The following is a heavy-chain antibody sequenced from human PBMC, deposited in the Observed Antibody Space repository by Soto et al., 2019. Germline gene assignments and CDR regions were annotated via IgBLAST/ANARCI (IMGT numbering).Heavy chain of an antibody. D-gene: IGHD1-1*01. CDR3: ASLRRDDAIDY. V-gene: IGHV3-30-3*01. Sequence: GGSLRLSCAASGFTFSSYAMHWVRQAPGKGLEWVAVISYGGSNKYYADSVKGRFTISRDNSKNTLYLQMNSLRAEDTAVYYCASLRRDDAIDYWGQGTLVTVSS. CDR2: ISYGGSNK. J-gene: IGHJ4*02. CDR1: GFTFSSYA.